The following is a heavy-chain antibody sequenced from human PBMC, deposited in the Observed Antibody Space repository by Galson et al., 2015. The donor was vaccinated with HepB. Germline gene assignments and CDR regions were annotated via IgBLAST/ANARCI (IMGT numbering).Heavy chain of an antibody. CDR3: ARNAYYYDSSGYYALYYYGMDV. D-gene: IGHD3-22*01. J-gene: IGHJ6*02. Sequence: SLRLSCAASGFTFSSYSMNWVRQAPGKGLEWVSSISSNSSYIYYADSVKGRFTISRDNAKNSLYLQMNSLRAEDTAVYYCARNAYYYDSSGYYALYYYGMDVWGQGTTVTVSS. CDR1: GFTFSSYS. V-gene: IGHV3-21*01. CDR2: ISSNSSYI.